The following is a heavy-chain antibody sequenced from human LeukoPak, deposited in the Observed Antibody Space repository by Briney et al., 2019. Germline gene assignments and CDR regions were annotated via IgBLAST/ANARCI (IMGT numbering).Heavy chain of an antibody. V-gene: IGHV3-30-3*01. CDR3: ARDPNSGFYDY. Sequence: GSLRLSCAASGFTVSSNYMSWVRQAPGKGLEWVAVISNDGSKKYHADSVKGRFTISRDNSKNTLYLQMNSLRAEDTAVYYCARDPNSGFYDYWGQGTLVTVSS. CDR1: GFTVSSNY. J-gene: IGHJ4*02. CDR2: ISNDGSKK. D-gene: IGHD6-19*01.